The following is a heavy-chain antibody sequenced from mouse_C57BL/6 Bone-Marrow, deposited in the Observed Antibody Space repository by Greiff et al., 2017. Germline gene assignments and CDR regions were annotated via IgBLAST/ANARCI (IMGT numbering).Heavy chain of an antibody. J-gene: IGHJ3*01. Sequence: EVQLVESGGGLVKPGGSLKLSCAASGFTFSDYGMHWVRQAPEKGLEWVAYISSGSSTIYYADTVKGRFTISRANAKNTLFLQMTSLRSEDTAMYYCARSSYYYGSSSLFAYWGQGTLVTVSA. CDR3: ARSSYYYGSSSLFAY. V-gene: IGHV5-17*01. D-gene: IGHD1-1*01. CDR1: GFTFSDYG. CDR2: ISSGSSTI.